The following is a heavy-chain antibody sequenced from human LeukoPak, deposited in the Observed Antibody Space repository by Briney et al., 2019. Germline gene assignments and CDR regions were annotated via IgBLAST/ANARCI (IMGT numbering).Heavy chain of an antibody. CDR2: ISSSSSYI. CDR3: ARAKSSSWNRAFGY. D-gene: IGHD6-13*01. V-gene: IGHV3-21*05. CDR1: GFTFSSYS. Sequence: GGSLRLSCAASGFTFSSYSMNWVRQAPGKGLEWVSYISSSSSYIYYADSVKGRFTISRDNAKNSLYLQMNSLRAEDTAVYYCARAKSSSWNRAFGYWGQGTLVTVSS. J-gene: IGHJ4*02.